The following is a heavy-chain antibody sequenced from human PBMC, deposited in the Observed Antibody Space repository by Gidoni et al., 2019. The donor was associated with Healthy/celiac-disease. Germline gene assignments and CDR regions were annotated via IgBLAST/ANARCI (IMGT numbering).Heavy chain of an antibody. V-gene: IGHV4-61*02. CDR1: GGSIRRGSYY. D-gene: IGHD6-19*01. J-gene: IGHJ4*02. Sequence: QVQLQESGPGLVKPSQTLSLTCTVSGGSIRRGSYYWSWIRQPAGKGLEWIGRIYTSGSTNYNPSLKSRVTISVDTSKNQFSLKLSSVTAADTAVYYCAGGSSGWYLGYFDYWGQGTLVTVSS. CDR2: IYTSGST. CDR3: AGGSSGWYLGYFDY.